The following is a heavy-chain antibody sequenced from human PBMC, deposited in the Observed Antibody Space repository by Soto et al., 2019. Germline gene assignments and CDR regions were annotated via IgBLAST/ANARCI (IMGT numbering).Heavy chain of an antibody. V-gene: IGHV3-23*01. CDR3: AKSRSVRPLSDGMDV. CDR2: ISGTGSGT. CDR1: GFTFISFA. Sequence: EVQLLESGGGLVQPGGSLRLSCAASGFTFISFAMTWVRQAPGKGLEWVSTISGTGSGTFYADSVKGRFTISRDNSKNTLYLQMNSLRAEDTAVYYYAKSRSVRPLSDGMDVWGQGTTVTVSS. J-gene: IGHJ6*02. D-gene: IGHD6-6*01.